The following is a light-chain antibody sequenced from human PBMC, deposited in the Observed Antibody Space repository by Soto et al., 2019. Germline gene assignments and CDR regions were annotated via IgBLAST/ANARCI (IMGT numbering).Light chain of an antibody. V-gene: IGLV2-14*01. Sequence: QSALTQSASVSGSRGQSITISCTGTLSDIGGYNYACWYQQHPGKAPKLMIYEVSNRPSGVSNRFSGSKSGNTASLTISGLQAEDEADYYCSCYSTTDTHVIFGGGTKLTVL. J-gene: IGLJ2*01. CDR2: EVS. CDR3: SCYSTTDTHVI. CDR1: LSDIGGYNY.